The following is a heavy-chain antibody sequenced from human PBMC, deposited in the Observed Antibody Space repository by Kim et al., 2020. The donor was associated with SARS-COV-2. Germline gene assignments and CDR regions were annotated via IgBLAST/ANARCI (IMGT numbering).Heavy chain of an antibody. J-gene: IGHJ4*02. D-gene: IGHD3-16*01. CDR3: ARHIGTEWLLPYYFHY. CDR1: GGSISSYY. CDR2: IYYSGST. V-gene: IGHV4-59*08. Sequence: SETLSLTCTVSGGSISSYYWSWIRQPPGKGLEWIGYIYYSGSTNYNPSLKSRVTISVDTSKNQFSLKLSSVTAADTAVYYCARHIGTEWLLPYYFHYWGQGTLVTVSS.